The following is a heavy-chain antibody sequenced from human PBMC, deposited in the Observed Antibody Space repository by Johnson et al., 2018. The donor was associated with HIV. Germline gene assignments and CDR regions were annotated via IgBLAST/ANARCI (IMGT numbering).Heavy chain of an antibody. D-gene: IGHD2-15*01. Sequence: QVQLVESGGGVAQPGGSLRLSCVASGFTFSDYYMTWIRQAPGKGLEWVSYIDSRGSIIYSADSVQGRFTISRDNAKNSLYLQMNSLRAEDAAVYYCARSRDCSGGSCPDGFDIWGQGTKVIVSS. CDR3: ARSRDCSGGSCPDGFDI. CDR1: GFTFSDYY. V-gene: IGHV3-11*04. CDR2: IDSRGSII. J-gene: IGHJ3*02.